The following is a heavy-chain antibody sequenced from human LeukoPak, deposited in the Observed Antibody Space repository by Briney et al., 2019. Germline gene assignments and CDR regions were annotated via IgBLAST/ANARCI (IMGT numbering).Heavy chain of an antibody. Sequence: ASVKVSCKASGYTFTSYGISWVRQAPGQGLEWMGWISAYNGNANYAQKLQGRVTMTTDTSTSIAYMELRSLRSDDTAVYYCARTHTPLRYFDWLLRFSSLDVSSFDYWGQGTLVTVSS. J-gene: IGHJ4*02. D-gene: IGHD3-9*01. CDR1: GYTFTSYG. CDR3: ARTHTPLRYFDWLLRFSSLDVSSFDY. CDR2: ISAYNGNA. V-gene: IGHV1-18*01.